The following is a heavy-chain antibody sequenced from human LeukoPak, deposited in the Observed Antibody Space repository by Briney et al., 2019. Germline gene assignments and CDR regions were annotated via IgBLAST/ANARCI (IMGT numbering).Heavy chain of an antibody. CDR2: ISWNSGSI. J-gene: IGHJ3*02. V-gene: IGHV3-9*01. Sequence: PGGSLRLSCAASGFTFDDYALHWVRQAPGKGLEWVSGISWNSGSIDYADSVKGRFTISRDNAKIALYLQMNSLRAEDTAVYYCAKTRHKISTGAFDIWGQGTMVTVSS. D-gene: IGHD1-1*01. CDR3: AKTRHKISTGAFDI. CDR1: GFTFDDYA.